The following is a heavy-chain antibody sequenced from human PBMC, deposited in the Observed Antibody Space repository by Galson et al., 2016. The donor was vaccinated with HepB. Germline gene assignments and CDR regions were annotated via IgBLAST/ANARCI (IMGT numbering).Heavy chain of an antibody. CDR1: GASTTSADYY. CDR3: ARGPPEGCGSGACYLGAFDL. D-gene: IGHD2-21*02. CDR2: IYNSGNT. V-gene: IGHV4-30-4*01. J-gene: IGHJ3*01. Sequence: LSRTCTVSGASTTSADYYWSWIRQSPRKGLEWIGYIYNSGNTHYNPSLESRVSLSVDTSKTQFSLKLTSVTAADAAVYSCARGPPEGCGSGACYLGAFDLSGQGTLVTVSS.